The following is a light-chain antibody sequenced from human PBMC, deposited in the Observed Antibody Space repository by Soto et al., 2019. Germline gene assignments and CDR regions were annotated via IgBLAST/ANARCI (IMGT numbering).Light chain of an antibody. J-gene: IGLJ1*01. V-gene: IGLV2-8*01. CDR1: SSDIGAYDY. CDR2: EVS. Sequence: QSVLTQPASLSGSPGQSITISCTGTSSDIGAYDYVSWFQQHPGKAPKLIIYEVSKRPSGVPDRFSGSKSGNTASLTVSGLQAEDEGDYYCCSYGGGNNFYVFGTGTKVTVL. CDR3: CSYGGGNNFYV.